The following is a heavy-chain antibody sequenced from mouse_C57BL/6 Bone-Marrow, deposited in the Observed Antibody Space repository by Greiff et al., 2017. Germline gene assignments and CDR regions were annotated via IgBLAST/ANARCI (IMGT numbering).Heavy chain of an antibody. D-gene: IGHD1-1*01. Sequence: DVMLVESGGGLVKPGGSLKLSCAASGFTFSSYTMSWVRQTPEKRLEWVATISGGGGNTYYPDSVKGRFTIARDNAKNTLYLQMSSLRSEDTALYYCERGYYYGSSLYFDYWGQGTTLTVSS. CDR1: GFTFSSYT. CDR2: ISGGGGNT. J-gene: IGHJ2*01. V-gene: IGHV5-9*01. CDR3: ERGYYYGSSLYFDY.